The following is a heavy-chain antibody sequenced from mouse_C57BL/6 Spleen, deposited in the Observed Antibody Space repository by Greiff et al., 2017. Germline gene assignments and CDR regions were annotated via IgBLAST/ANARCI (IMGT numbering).Heavy chain of an antibody. CDR3: ARTYYGSRGYFDY. CDR2: IDPSDSYT. D-gene: IGHD1-1*01. Sequence: VQLQQPGAELVKPGASVKLSCKASGYTFTSYWMQWVKQRPGQALEWIGEIDPSDSYTNYNQKFKGKATLTVDTSSSTAYMQLSSLTSEDAAVYYCARTYYGSRGYFDYWGQGTTLTVSS. V-gene: IGHV1-50*01. J-gene: IGHJ2*01. CDR1: GYTFTSYW.